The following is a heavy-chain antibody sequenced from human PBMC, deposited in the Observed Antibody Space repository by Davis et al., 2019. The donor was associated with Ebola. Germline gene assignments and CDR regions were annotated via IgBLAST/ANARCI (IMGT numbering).Heavy chain of an antibody. CDR2: TSSRDGGP. Sequence: GESLKISCAASGFSFGDYYMNWIRQAPGKGLEWVSYTSSRDGGPYYADSVKGRFTISRHNARKSFLLQMNSLRAEDTAVYYCAKGPGIYQLPTSLFDYWGQGTLVTVSS. J-gene: IGHJ4*02. CDR3: AKGPGIYQLPTSLFDY. CDR1: GFSFGDYY. D-gene: IGHD2-2*01. V-gene: IGHV3-11*01.